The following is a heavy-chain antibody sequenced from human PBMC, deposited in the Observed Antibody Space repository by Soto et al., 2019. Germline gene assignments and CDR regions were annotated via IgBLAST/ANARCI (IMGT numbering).Heavy chain of an antibody. CDR3: ARDKDEDSSGPQYFDL. V-gene: IGHV3-23*01. Sequence: PGGSLRLSCAASGFTFSNYAMSWVRQAPGKGLEWVAGISGSGISTFYADSVKGRFTISRDNSKNTLYLLMNSLRAEDTAVYYCARDKDEDSSGPQYFDLWGRGTLVTVSS. D-gene: IGHD3-22*01. CDR1: GFTFSNYA. J-gene: IGHJ2*01. CDR2: ISGSGIST.